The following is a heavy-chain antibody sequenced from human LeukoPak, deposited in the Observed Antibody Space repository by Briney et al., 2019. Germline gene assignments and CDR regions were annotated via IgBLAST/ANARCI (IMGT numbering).Heavy chain of an antibody. J-gene: IGHJ4*02. V-gene: IGHV3-23*01. CDR2: ISGSGTNS. Sequence: GGSLRLSCAASGFTFTSYAMSWVRQAPGKGLEWVSAISGSGTNSYYADSVKGRFTISRDNSKNTLYLQMNSLRAEDTAVYYCAKGSYYDSSGYYYFDYWGQGTLVTVSS. CDR1: GFTFTSYA. D-gene: IGHD3-22*01. CDR3: AKGSYYDSSGYYYFDY.